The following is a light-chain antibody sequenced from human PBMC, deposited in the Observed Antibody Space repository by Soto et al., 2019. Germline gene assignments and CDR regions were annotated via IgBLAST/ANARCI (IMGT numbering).Light chain of an antibody. CDR1: QDISTW. CDR2: TAS. J-gene: IGKJ2*01. V-gene: IGKV1-12*01. Sequence: DLQMTQSPSFVSASVGDRVTITCRASQDISTWLAWYQQKPGRAPNLLIYTASSLQSGVPSSFSGSGSGTDFTLTSSSLQPEDFATYYCQQANSFPYTVGQGTKLEIK. CDR3: QQANSFPYT.